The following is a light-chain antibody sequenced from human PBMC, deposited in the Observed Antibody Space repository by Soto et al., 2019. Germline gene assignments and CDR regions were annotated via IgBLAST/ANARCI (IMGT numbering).Light chain of an antibody. CDR2: DVS. V-gene: IGLV2-14*01. Sequence: QSALTQPASVSGSPGQSITISCTGTSSDVGGYNYVSWYQQHPGKAPKLMIYDVSNRPSGVSDRFSGSKSGNTASLTISGLQAEDAADYYCSSYTSISTHVVFGGGTQLTVL. J-gene: IGLJ2*01. CDR3: SSYTSISTHVV. CDR1: SSDVGGYNY.